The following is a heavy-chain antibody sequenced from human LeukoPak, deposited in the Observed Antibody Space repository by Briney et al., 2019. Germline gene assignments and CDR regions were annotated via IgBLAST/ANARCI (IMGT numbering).Heavy chain of an antibody. Sequence: GASVKVSCKASGYTFTSYDINWVRQATGQGLEWMGWMNPNSGNTGYAQKFQGRVTMTRNTSISTAYMELSSLRSEDTAVYYCARAPMIVVVWFFDYWGQGTLVTVSS. J-gene: IGHJ4*02. CDR1: GYTFTSYD. V-gene: IGHV1-8*01. CDR2: MNPNSGNT. D-gene: IGHD3-22*01. CDR3: ARAPMIVVVWFFDY.